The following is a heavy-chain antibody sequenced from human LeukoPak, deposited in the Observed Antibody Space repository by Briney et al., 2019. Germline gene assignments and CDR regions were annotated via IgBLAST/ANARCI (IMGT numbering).Heavy chain of an antibody. CDR1: GFTFTGYY. CDR3: ARDLFYSVSGAYYNVGRVFNY. Sequence: ASVKVSCKASGFTFTGYYMHWVRQAPGQGLEWMGWINPNSGGTNYAQKFQGRVTMTRDTSITTAYMELTSLRSDDTAVYYCARDLFYSVSGAYYNVGRVFNYWGQGTLVTASS. V-gene: IGHV1-2*02. D-gene: IGHD3-10*01. J-gene: IGHJ4*02. CDR2: INPNSGGT.